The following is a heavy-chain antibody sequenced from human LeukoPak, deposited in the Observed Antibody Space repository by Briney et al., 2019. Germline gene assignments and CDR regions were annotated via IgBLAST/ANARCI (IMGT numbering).Heavy chain of an antibody. CDR3: ARAGYSYGYGRFDY. CDR1: GGSISTYY. V-gene: IGHV4-59*01. D-gene: IGHD5-18*01. J-gene: IGHJ4*02. Sequence: SETLSLTCTVSGGSISTYYWSWIRQPPGKGLEWIGYIYYSGSTNYNPSLKSRVTISVDTSQNQFTLKLSSVTAADTAVYYCARAGYSYGYGRFDYWGRGTLVTVSS. CDR2: IYYSGST.